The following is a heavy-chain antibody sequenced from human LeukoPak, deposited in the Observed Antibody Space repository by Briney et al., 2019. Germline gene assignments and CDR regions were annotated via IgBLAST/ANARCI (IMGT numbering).Heavy chain of an antibody. J-gene: IGHJ3*02. D-gene: IGHD6-19*01. Sequence: ASVKVFCKASGYTFTGYYMHWVRQAPGQGREGMGWINPNSGGTTYAQKFQGRVTMTRDTSISTAYMELSRLRSDDTAVYYCASGTDQPYSSGRAPHLPAFDIWGQGTMVTVSS. V-gene: IGHV1-2*02. CDR1: GYTFTGYY. CDR3: ASGTDQPYSSGRAPHLPAFDI. CDR2: INPNSGGT.